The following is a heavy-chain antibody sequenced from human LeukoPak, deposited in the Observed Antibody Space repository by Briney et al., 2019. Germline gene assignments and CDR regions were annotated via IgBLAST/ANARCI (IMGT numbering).Heavy chain of an antibody. D-gene: IGHD3-16*01. J-gene: IGHJ3*02. CDR1: GYTFTGYH. CDR3: AKDRGGLSRYPRDAFDI. CDR2: INPNSGDT. V-gene: IGHV1-2*06. Sequence: ASVKVSCKASGYTFTGYHMHWVRQAPGQGLEWMGRINPNSGDTNYARKFQGRVTMTRDTSISTAYMELSRLRSDDTAVYYCAKDRGGLSRYPRDAFDIWGQGTMVTVSS.